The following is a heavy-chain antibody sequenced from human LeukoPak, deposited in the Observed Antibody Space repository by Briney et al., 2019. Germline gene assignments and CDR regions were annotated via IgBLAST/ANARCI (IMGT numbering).Heavy chain of an antibody. CDR3: ARRGLTKQQYGIDV. Sequence: KPSETLSLTCTVSGGSFSSYYWNWIRQPAGKGWEWIGRIYVTGSPNYNPSLKSRVTISVDTSKNQFSLKLSSVTAADTAVYYCARRGLTKQQYGIDVWGQGTTVTVSS. CDR1: GGSFSSYY. J-gene: IGHJ6*02. D-gene: IGHD3-9*01. V-gene: IGHV4-4*07. CDR2: IYVTGSP.